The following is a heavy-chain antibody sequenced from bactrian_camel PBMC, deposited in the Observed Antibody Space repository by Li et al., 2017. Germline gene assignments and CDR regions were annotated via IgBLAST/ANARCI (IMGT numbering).Heavy chain of an antibody. D-gene: IGHD1*01. CDR2: IDSDGST. CDR3: AADWRFWEWCTLVGNEYNV. J-gene: IGHJ4*01. Sequence: HVQLVESGGGSVQAGGSLRLSCAASGYTYSSYCMGWFRQAPGKEREGVAAIDSDGSTSYADSVEGRFTISWDNAQKTLYLQMNSLKPDDTAIYYCAADWRFWEWCTLVGNEYNVWGQGTQVTVS. V-gene: IGHV3S53*01. CDR1: GYTYSSYC.